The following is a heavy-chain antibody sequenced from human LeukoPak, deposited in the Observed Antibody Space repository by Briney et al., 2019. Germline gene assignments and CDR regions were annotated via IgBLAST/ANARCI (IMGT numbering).Heavy chain of an antibody. CDR3: ARGGIAAAAGLFDY. CDR2: MDPNSGNT. J-gene: IGHJ4*02. Sequence: ASVEVSCKASGYTFTSYDINWVRQATGQGLEWMGWMDPNSGNTGYAQKFQARVTMTRNTSISTAYMELSSLRSEDTAVYYCARGGIAAAAGLFDYWGQGTLVTVSS. V-gene: IGHV1-8*01. D-gene: IGHD6-13*01. CDR1: GYTFTSYD.